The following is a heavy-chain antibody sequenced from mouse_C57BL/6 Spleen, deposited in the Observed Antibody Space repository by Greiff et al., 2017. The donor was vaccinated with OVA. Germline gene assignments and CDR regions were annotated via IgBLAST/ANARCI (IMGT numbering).Heavy chain of an antibody. D-gene: IGHD1-1*01. CDR2: IYPSDSET. V-gene: IGHV1-61*01. CDR1: GYTFTSYW. Sequence: QVRLQQPGAELVRPGSSVNLSCKASGYTFTSYWMDWVKQRPGQGLEWIGNIYPSDSETHYNQKFKDKATLTVDKSSSTAYMQLSSLTSEDSAVYYCARREITFDYWGQGTTLTVSS. J-gene: IGHJ2*01. CDR3: ARREITFDY.